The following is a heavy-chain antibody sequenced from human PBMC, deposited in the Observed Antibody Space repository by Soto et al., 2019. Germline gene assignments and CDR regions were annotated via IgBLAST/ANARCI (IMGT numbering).Heavy chain of an antibody. CDR2: IIPIFGTA. D-gene: IGHD3-10*01. Sequence: QVQLVQSGAAVKKPGSSVKVSCKASGGTFSSYAISWVRQAPGQGLEWMGGIIPIFGTANYAQKFQGRVTITADESTSTAYMELSSLSSEDTAVYYCARDRTTYYYGSGSYGRHYYGIDVWGQGPTVTVSS. CDR1: GGTFSSYA. J-gene: IGHJ6*02. V-gene: IGHV1-69*01. CDR3: ARDRTTYYYGSGSYGRHYYGIDV.